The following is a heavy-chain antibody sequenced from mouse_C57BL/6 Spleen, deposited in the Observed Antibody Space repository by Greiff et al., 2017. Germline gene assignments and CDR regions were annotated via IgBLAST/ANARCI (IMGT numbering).Heavy chain of an antibody. CDR1: GYTFTSYW. CDR3: ARRSSGLFDY. Sequence: QVQLQQSGAELVRPGSSVKLSCKASGYTFTSYWMDWVKQRPGQGLEWIGNIYPSDSETHYNQKFKDKATLTVDKSSSTAYMQLSSLTSEDSAVYYCARRSSGLFDYWGQGTTLTVSS. D-gene: IGHD3-2*02. CDR2: IYPSDSET. J-gene: IGHJ2*01. V-gene: IGHV1-61*01.